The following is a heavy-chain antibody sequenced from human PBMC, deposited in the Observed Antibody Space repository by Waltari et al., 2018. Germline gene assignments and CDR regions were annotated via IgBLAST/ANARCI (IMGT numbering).Heavy chain of an antibody. CDR2: IKQDGSET. CDR1: GFTFSSYW. V-gene: IGHV3-7*01. Sequence: EVQLVDSGGGLVQPGGSLRLSCADSGFTFSSYWMTWVRQTPGKGLEWVAKIKQDGSETYYVDSVKGRFTTSRDNAKNSLYLQMNSLRAEDTAVYYCARDQVGGSFFDYWGQGTLVTVSS. CDR3: ARDQVGGSFFDY. D-gene: IGHD1-26*01. J-gene: IGHJ4*02.